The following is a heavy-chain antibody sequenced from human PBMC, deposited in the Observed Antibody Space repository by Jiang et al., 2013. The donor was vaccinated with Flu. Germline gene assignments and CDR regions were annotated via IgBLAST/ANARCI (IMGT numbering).Heavy chain of an antibody. J-gene: IGHJ4*02. CDR1: GFNFSTYA. Sequence: VQLLESGGGVVQPGRSLRLSCAASGFNFSTYAMHWVRQAPGRGLEWLAVISYDGNKRYYADSVKGRFTISRDKSKNTVYLQMNSLRAEDTAVYYCARVVLGYCSSSRCYEGDYWGQGTLVTVSS. CDR2: ISYDGNKR. D-gene: IGHD2-2*01. CDR3: ARVVLGYCSSSRCYEGDY. V-gene: IGHV3-30-3*01.